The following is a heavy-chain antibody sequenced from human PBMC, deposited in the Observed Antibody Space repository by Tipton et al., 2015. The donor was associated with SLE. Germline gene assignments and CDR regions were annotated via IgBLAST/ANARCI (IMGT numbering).Heavy chain of an antibody. CDR2: IYYSGST. V-gene: IGHV4-39*06. Sequence: TLSLTCTVSGGSISSSSYYWGWIRQPPGKGLEWIGSIYYSGSTYYNPSLKSRVTISVDTSKNQFPLKLTSVTAADTAVYYCARGGGSPSYWGQGTLVTVSS. CDR3: ARGGGSPSY. D-gene: IGHD2-15*01. J-gene: IGHJ4*02. CDR1: GGSISSSSYY.